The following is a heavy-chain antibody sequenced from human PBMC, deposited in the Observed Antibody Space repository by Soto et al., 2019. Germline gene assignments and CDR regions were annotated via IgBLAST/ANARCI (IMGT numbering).Heavy chain of an antibody. CDR2: IWYNGTNK. CDR3: ARAGSAASGNPFNY. V-gene: IGHV3-33*08. D-gene: IGHD6-13*01. Sequence: QEQLVESGGGVVQPGRSLRLSCAASGFDFSSYGMHWVRQAPGKGLEWVAVIWYNGTNKYYADSVKGRFTIARDNSKNTLFLQINCLRVDDTAMYYCARAGSAASGNPFNYWGQGTLVTVSS. CDR1: GFDFSSYG. J-gene: IGHJ4*02.